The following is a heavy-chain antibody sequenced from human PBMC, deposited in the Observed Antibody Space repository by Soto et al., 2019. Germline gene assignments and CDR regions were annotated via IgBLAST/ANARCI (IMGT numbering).Heavy chain of an antibody. CDR2: IYAGDSDT. Sequence: ETLSLTCTVSGGSISSYYWSWIRQPPGKGLEWMGIIYAGDSDTKYSPSFQDQVTISVDKSISTAYLQWSSLKASDTAMYYCARTVWFGELSYYMDVWGKGTTVTVSS. V-gene: IGHV5-51*01. D-gene: IGHD3-10*01. CDR1: GGSISSYY. CDR3: ARTVWFGELSYYMDV. J-gene: IGHJ6*03.